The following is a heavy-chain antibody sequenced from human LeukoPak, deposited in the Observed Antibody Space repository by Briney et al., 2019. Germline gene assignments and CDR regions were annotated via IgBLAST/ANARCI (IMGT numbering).Heavy chain of an antibody. Sequence: GGSLRLSCSASGFNFNYFAMSWIRQAPGKRLEWVSTIGDSGSGGSYAASVRGRFTISRDNSKNIVYLQMHSLRVDDSVVYYCSRIKYGGNSGYHFDYWGQGTLVTVSS. CDR2: IGDSGSGG. CDR1: GFNFNYFA. CDR3: SRIKYGGNSGYHFDY. V-gene: IGHV3-23*01. J-gene: IGHJ4*02. D-gene: IGHD4-23*01.